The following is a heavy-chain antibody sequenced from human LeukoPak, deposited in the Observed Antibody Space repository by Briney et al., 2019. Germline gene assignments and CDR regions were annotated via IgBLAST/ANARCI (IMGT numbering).Heavy chain of an antibody. Sequence: GESLKISCKGSGYGFTSYWISWVRQMPGKGLEWMGRIDPSDSYTNYSPSFQGHVTISADKSISTAYLQWSSLKASDTAMYYCARRVNTMVRGVIFNWFDPWGQGTLVTVSS. CDR3: ARRVNTMVRGVIFNWFDP. CDR2: IDPSDSYT. J-gene: IGHJ5*02. D-gene: IGHD3-10*01. CDR1: GYGFTSYW. V-gene: IGHV5-10-1*01.